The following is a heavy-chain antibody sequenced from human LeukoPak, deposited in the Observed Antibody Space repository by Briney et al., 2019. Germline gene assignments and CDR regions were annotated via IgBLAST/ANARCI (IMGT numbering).Heavy chain of an antibody. D-gene: IGHD1-1*01. V-gene: IGHV4-59*01. CDR1: GGSISACY. CDR2: IYYSGST. CDR3: ARVASWPTGTDY. Sequence: PLETLSLTCTVSGGSISACYWNWIRQPPGKGLEWIGYIYYSGSTNYNPSLRSRVTMSVDTSKNQFSLNLSSVTAADTAVYYCARVASWPTGTDYWGQGTLVTVSS. J-gene: IGHJ4*02.